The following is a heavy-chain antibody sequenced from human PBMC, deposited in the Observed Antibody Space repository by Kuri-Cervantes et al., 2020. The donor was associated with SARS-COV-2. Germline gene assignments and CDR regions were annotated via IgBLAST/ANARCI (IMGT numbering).Heavy chain of an antibody. J-gene: IGHJ4*02. Sequence: GGSLKLSCAASGFTFSSYAMHWVRQAPREGLEWVAVISYDGSNKYYEDSVKGRFTISRDNSKNTLYLQMNSLIAEDTAVYYCAGRLPIVATTNDFDYWGQGTLVTVSS. V-gene: IGHV3-30-3*01. CDR1: GFTFSSYA. CDR3: AGRLPIVATTNDFDY. CDR2: ISYDGSNK. D-gene: IGHD5-12*01.